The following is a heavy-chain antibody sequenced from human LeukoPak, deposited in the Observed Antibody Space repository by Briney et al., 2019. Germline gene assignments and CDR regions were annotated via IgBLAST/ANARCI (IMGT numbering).Heavy chain of an antibody. Sequence: PGGSLRLSCAASGFTIGGFAMTWVRQAPGKGLEWVAVIWYDGSNKYYADSVKGRFTISRDNSKNTLYLQMNSLRAEDTAVYYCAREAGPGRLAGYSSGWYGYYFDYWGQGTLVTVSS. V-gene: IGHV3-33*08. D-gene: IGHD6-19*01. CDR1: GFTIGGFA. CDR3: AREAGPGRLAGYSSGWYGYYFDY. CDR2: IWYDGSNK. J-gene: IGHJ4*02.